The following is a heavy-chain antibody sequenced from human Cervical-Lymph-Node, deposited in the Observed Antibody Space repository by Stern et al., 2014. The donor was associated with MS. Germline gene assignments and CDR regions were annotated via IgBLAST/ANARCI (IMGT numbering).Heavy chain of an antibody. D-gene: IGHD3-22*01. J-gene: IGHJ4*02. CDR3: ARRYYDSSGFAFDY. CDR1: GYTFTTYY. Sequence: QMQLVQSGAEVKKPGASVKVSCKASGYTFTTYYIHWVRQAPGQGLEWMGIVNPSAGSTSYAQVFQGRVIMTRDTSTSTVYMELSSLRSEDTAVYYCARRYYDSSGFAFDYWGQGTLVTVSS. CDR2: VNPSAGST. V-gene: IGHV1-46*01.